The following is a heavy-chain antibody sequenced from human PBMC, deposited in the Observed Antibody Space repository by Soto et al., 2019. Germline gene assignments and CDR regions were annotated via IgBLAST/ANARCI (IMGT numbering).Heavy chain of an antibody. J-gene: IGHJ4*02. CDR1: GYTFTSYH. Sequence: QVQLVQSGAAVKKPGASVKVSCKTSGYTFTSYHISWVRQAPGQGLEWMGWISAYNTNTNYAQKFPGRVTMTTDTLTSTAYMELRSLIYDDTAVYYCARDTPPTDYWGQGTLVTVSS. CDR3: ARDTPPTDY. CDR2: ISAYNTNT. V-gene: IGHV1-18*01.